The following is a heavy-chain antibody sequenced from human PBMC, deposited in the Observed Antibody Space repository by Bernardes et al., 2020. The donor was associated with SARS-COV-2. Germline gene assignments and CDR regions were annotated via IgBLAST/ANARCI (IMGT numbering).Heavy chain of an antibody. CDR1: GFTFSSSG. CDR2: ISYDGSDQ. D-gene: IGHD2-15*01. CDR3: AKDLVVAADTTYYFYYGVDV. V-gene: IGHV3-30*18. J-gene: IGHJ6*02. Sequence: GGSLRLSCAASGFTFSSSGMHWVRQAPGKGLEWVAVISYDGSDQYYADSVKGRFTISRDKSKNTLYLQMNSLRAEDTAVYYCAKDLVVAADTTYYFYYGVDVWGQGTTVTVSS.